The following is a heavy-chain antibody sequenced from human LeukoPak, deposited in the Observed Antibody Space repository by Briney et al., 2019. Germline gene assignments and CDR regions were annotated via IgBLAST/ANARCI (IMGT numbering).Heavy chain of an antibody. V-gene: IGHV1-8*01. CDR1: GYTFTSYD. Sequence: ASVKVSCKASGYTFTSYDINWVRQATGQGLEWMGWMNPNSGNTGYAQKFQGRVPMTRNTSISTAYMELSSLRSEDTAVYYCAIYDFWSGYLITGYYYYGMDVWGQGTTVTVSS. CDR2: MNPNSGNT. CDR3: AIYDFWSGYLITGYYYYGMDV. D-gene: IGHD3-3*01. J-gene: IGHJ6*02.